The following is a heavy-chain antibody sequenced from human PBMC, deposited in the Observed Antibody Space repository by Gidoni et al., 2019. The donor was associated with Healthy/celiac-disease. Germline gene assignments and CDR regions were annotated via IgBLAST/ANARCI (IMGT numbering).Heavy chain of an antibody. CDR1: GFSLSTSGMC. CDR3: ARTSFLRFGYYYYYYMDV. D-gene: IGHD3-3*01. V-gene: IGHV2-70*15. CDR2: IDWDDDK. J-gene: IGHJ6*03. Sequence: QVTLRESGPALVKPTQTLTLTCTFPGFSLSTSGMCVSWIRQPPGKALEWLARIDWDDDKYYSTSLKTRLTISKDTSKNQVVLTMTNMDPVDTATYYCARTSFLRFGYYYYYYMDVWGKGTTVTVSS.